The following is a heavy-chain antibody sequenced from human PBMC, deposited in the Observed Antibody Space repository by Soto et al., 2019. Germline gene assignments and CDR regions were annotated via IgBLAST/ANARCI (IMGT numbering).Heavy chain of an antibody. Sequence: QVQLVESGGGVVQSGRSLRLSCAASGFTFSSYAMHWVRQAPGKGLEWVAVISYDGSNKYYADSVKGRFTISRDNSKNTLYLQMNSLRAEDTAVYYCARECRGYSYGYVLDYWGQGTLVTVSS. CDR1: GFTFSSYA. J-gene: IGHJ4*02. V-gene: IGHV3-30-3*01. CDR2: ISYDGSNK. CDR3: ARECRGYSYGYVLDY. D-gene: IGHD5-18*01.